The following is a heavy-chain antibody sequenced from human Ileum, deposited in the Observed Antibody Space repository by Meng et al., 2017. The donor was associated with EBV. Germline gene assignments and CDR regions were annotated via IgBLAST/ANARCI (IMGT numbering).Heavy chain of an antibody. J-gene: IGHJ4*02. CDR1: GGAFTDYY. CDR2: INPSEGT. V-gene: IGHV4-34*01. CDR3: ARRGSYGGGCDY. Sequence: QGQLHQWGAGLLKPSETLSLTCSVYGGAFTDYYWTWIRQPPGKGLEWIGEINPSEGTNYNPSLKSRVTISVDTSKNQFSLKMNSLTAADTAIYYCARRGSYGGGCDYWGQGTLVTVFS. D-gene: IGHD1-26*01.